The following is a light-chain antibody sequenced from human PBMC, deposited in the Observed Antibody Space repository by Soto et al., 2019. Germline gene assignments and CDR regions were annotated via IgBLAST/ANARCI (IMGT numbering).Light chain of an antibody. Sequence: EKGLTQAPATMSMSPGERATLSCMASQSVSSYLAWYQQKPFQAPRLLIYDASNRATGIPARFSGSGSGTEFALTISSLESEDYAVYYCQQCNNWPRTFGQGTKV. CDR2: DAS. CDR3: QQCNNWPRT. CDR1: QSVSSY. V-gene: IGKV3-11*01. J-gene: IGKJ1*01.